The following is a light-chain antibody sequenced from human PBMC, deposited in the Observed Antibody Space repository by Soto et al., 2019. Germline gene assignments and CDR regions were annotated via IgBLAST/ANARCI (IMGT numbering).Light chain of an antibody. Sequence: DIALTQSPGTLSLSPGERATLSSRASQSVSSSYLAWYQQQPGQAPRLLIYDASNRATGIPARFSGRGSGTDFILTISSLEPEDFAVYYCQQRSNWPLITFGQGTRLEIK. CDR2: DAS. CDR1: QSVSSSY. J-gene: IGKJ5*01. CDR3: QQRSNWPLIT. V-gene: IGKV3-11*01.